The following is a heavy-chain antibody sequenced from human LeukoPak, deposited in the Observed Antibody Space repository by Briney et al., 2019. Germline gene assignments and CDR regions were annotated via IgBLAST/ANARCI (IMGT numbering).Heavy chain of an antibody. CDR1: GASICSQY. V-gene: IGHV4-59*11. D-gene: IGHD3-10*01. J-gene: IGHJ4*02. CDR2: FYYSGT. Sequence: SETLSLTWTVSGASICSQYWGWIRQPPGKGLEWIGNFYYSGTNYNPSLESRVTISVDTSNNQFSLSVSSVTAADTAVYYCTSVSYYGTQPPDWGQGTLVTVSS. CDR3: TSVSYYGTQPPD.